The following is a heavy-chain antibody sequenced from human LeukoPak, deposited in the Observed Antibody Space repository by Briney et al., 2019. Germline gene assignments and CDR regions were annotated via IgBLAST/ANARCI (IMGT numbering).Heavy chain of an antibody. CDR3: AKDIWHYYDSSGYGGFDY. D-gene: IGHD3-22*01. Sequence: PGGSLRLSCAASGFTFSSYSMNWVRQAPGKGLEWVSSISSSSSYIYYADSVKGRFTISRDNAKNSLYLQMNSLRAEDTALHYCAKDIWHYYDSSGYGGFDYWGQGTLVTVSS. J-gene: IGHJ4*02. CDR1: GFTFSSYS. CDR2: ISSSSSYI. V-gene: IGHV3-21*04.